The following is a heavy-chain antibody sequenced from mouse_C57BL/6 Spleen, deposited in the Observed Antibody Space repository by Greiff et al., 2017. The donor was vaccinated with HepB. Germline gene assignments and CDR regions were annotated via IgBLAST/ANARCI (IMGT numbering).Heavy chain of an antibody. CDR1: GFTFSSYA. Sequence: EVQGVESGGGLVKPGGSLKLSCAASGFTFSSYAMSWVRQTPEKRLEWVATISDGGSYTYYPDNVKGRFTISRDNAKNNLYLQMSHLKSEDTAMYYCAREGVIRDQRYFDVWGTGTTVTVSS. V-gene: IGHV5-4*01. CDR2: ISDGGSYT. D-gene: IGHD1-1*01. J-gene: IGHJ1*03. CDR3: AREGVIRDQRYFDV.